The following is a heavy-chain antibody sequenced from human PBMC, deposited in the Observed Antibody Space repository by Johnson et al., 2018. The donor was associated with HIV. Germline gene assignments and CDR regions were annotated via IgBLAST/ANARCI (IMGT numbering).Heavy chain of an antibody. Sequence: VQLVESGGGVVQPGRSLRLSCAASGVTFRNYWMHWVRQAPGKGLVWVSRINSDGSSPSYADSVKGRFTISRDNAKNTLYLQMNSLRVEDKAVYFVAREIHPYYYGSGSYDHGYAFDIGGQGTMVTVSS. CDR2: INSDGSSP. CDR1: GVTFRNYW. CDR3: AREIHPYYYGSGSYDHGYAFDI. D-gene: IGHD3-10*01. V-gene: IGHV3-74*01. J-gene: IGHJ3*02.